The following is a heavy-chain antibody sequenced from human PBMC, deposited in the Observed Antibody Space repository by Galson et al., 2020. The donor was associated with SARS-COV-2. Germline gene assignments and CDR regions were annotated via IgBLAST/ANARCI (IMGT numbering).Heavy chain of an antibody. CDR2: IYWHAYK. V-gene: IGHV2-5*01. CDR3: AHSAPSRWAIFGVVIVKDYLDY. CDR1: GFSLTTSGVG. J-gene: IGHJ4*02. D-gene: IGHD3-3*01. Sequence: ESRPTLVKPTQTLTLTCTFSGFSLTTSGVGVGWIRQPPGKALEWLALIYWHAYKRFSLSLRSRLTITKDTSKNQVVLTMTNMDPVDTAAYFWAHSAPSRWAIFGVVIVKDYLDYWGQGTRVTVSS.